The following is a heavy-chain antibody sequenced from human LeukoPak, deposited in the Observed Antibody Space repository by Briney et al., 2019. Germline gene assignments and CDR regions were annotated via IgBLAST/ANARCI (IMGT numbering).Heavy chain of an antibody. D-gene: IGHD4-17*01. Sequence: GGSLRLSCAASGFTFSSYAMSWVRQAPGKGLEWVSAISGSGGSTYYADSVKGRFTISRDNSKNTLYLQMNNLRAEDTAVYYCAKDGTVTTLIGAFDIWGQGTMVTVSS. CDR1: GFTFSSYA. CDR2: ISGSGGST. CDR3: AKDGTVTTLIGAFDI. J-gene: IGHJ3*02. V-gene: IGHV3-23*01.